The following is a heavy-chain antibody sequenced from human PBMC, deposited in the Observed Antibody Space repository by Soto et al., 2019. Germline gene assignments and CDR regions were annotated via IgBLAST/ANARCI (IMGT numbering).Heavy chain of an antibody. D-gene: IGHD2-2*01. CDR3: AKGEGAAPAAVNY. CDR2: VSGSGGSK. CDR1: GLTFGDHS. J-gene: IGHJ4*02. V-gene: IGHV3-23*01. Sequence: GGSLRLSCAASGLTFGDHSMNWVRQAPGKGLEWVSTVSGSGGSKYYADSVKGRFTISRDNSKNTLYLQMNSLRAEDTAVYYCAKGEGAAPAAVNYWGQGTLVTVSS.